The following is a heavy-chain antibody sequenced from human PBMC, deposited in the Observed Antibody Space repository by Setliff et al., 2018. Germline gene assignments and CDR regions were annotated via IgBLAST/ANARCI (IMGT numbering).Heavy chain of an antibody. V-gene: IGHV3-48*01. CDR2: ISGSSHII. D-gene: IGHD2-2*01. CDR1: GFTFSGYS. CDR3: AKDRWGYADH. Sequence: GGSLRLSCAASGFTFSGYSMNWVRQAPGKGLEWVSYISGSSHIISYADSVKGRFTISRDNAKNSLYLQMNGLTTDDTAKYFCAKDRWGYADHWGQGTLVTVSS. J-gene: IGHJ5*02.